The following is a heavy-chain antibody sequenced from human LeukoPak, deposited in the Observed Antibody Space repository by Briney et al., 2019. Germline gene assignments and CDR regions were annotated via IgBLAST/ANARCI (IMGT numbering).Heavy chain of an antibody. CDR3: AKATVTSFDY. D-gene: IGHD4-17*01. CDR2: IYSGGST. V-gene: IGHV3-53*01. J-gene: IGHJ4*02. Sequence: GGSLRLSCAASEFTISSNYMSWVRQAPGKGLEWVSVIYSGGSTYYADSVKGRFTISRDNSKNTLYLQMNSLRAEDTAVYYCAKATVTSFDYWGQGTLVTVSS. CDR1: EFTISSNY.